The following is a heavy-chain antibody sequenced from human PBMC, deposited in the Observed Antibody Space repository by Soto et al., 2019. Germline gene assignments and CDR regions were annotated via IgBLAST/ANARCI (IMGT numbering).Heavy chain of an antibody. V-gene: IGHV4-34*01. D-gene: IGHD6-19*01. CDR1: VVAFIGYY. J-gene: IGHJ5*02. Sequence: SDTLALGCSFYVVAFIGYYWNLIRQPPGKGLEWIVEINHSGSTNYNPSLKSRVTISLDTSKNQYSLKLSSVTAADTAVYYCDRASGWSHIDPWGQGNLVTVSS. CDR2: INHSGST. CDR3: DRASGWSHIDP.